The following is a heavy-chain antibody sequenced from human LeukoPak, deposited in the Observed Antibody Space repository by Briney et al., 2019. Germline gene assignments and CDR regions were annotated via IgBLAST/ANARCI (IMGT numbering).Heavy chain of an antibody. D-gene: IGHD3-22*01. V-gene: IGHV1-69*04. J-gene: IGHJ4*02. CDR2: IIPILGIA. CDR1: GGTFSSYA. Sequence: ASVKASCKASGGTFSSYAISWVRQAPGQGLEWMGRIIPILGIANYAQKFQGRVTITADKSTSTACMELSSLRSEDTAVYYCARDSGDSSGPLDYWGQGTLVTVSS. CDR3: ARDSGDSSGPLDY.